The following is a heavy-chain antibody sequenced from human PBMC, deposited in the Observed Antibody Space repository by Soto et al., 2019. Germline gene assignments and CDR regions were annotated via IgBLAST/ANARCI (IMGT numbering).Heavy chain of an antibody. D-gene: IGHD2-15*01. V-gene: IGHV4-4*07. CDR3: ARVYCSGGSCYWFDP. Sequence: PSETLSLTCTVSGASMNSYHWSWIRQPAGKGLEWIGHIYSSGSTNYNPSLKSRVTMSVDTSKNQFSLRLMSLTAADTAVYYCARVYCSGGSCYWFDPWGQGTLVTVSS. J-gene: IGHJ5*02. CDR1: GASMNSYH. CDR2: IYSSGST.